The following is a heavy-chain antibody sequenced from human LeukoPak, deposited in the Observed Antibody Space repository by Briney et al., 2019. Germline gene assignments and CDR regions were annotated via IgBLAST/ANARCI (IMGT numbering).Heavy chain of an antibody. J-gene: IGHJ5*02. CDR2: ISASRRYI. Sequence: GGSLRLSCEASGFIFSNYGMRWVRQAPGKGLEWVSYISASRRYINYADSVKGRFTISRDNAKNALYLQMNSLRAEDTGIYFCANTVAGWDHDSWGQGTLVTVSS. CDR1: GFIFSNYG. V-gene: IGHV3-21*06. D-gene: IGHD6-19*01. CDR3: ANTVAGWDHDS.